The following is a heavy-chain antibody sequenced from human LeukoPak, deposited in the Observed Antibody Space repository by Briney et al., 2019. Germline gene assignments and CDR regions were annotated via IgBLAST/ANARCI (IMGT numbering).Heavy chain of an antibody. D-gene: IGHD3-10*01. Sequence: GGSLRLSCAASGFTFSDYYMSWIRQAPGKGLEWVSYISSSSDYTNYADSVKGRFTVSRDNAKNSLYLQMNSLRAEDTAVYYCARDPGFPLDYWGQGTLVTVSS. CDR2: ISSSSDYT. V-gene: IGHV3-11*06. J-gene: IGHJ4*02. CDR1: GFTFSDYY. CDR3: ARDPGFPLDY.